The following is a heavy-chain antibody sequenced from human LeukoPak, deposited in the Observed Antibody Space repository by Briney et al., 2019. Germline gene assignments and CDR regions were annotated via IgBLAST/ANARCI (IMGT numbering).Heavy chain of an antibody. CDR3: ARETTRDYDFWSGYYKNRYFDY. J-gene: IGHJ4*02. D-gene: IGHD3-3*01. CDR2: IKQDGSEK. Sequence: GGSLRLSCAASGFTFSSYSMNWVRQAPGKGLEWVANIKQDGSEKYYVDSVKGRFTISRDNAKNSLYLQMNSLRAEDTAVYYCARETTRDYDFWSGYYKNRYFDYWGQGTLVTVSS. CDR1: GFTFSSYS. V-gene: IGHV3-7*01.